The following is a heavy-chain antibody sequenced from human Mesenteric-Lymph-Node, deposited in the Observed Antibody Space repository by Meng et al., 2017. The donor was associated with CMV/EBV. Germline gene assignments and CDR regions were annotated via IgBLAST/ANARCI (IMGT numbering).Heavy chain of an antibody. CDR3: VRDNFGPANY. D-gene: IGHD1-14*01. CDR2: INSDGSST. Sequence: LPCAASGFTFSSYWMHWVRQAPGKGLVWVSRINSDGSSTSYADSVKGRFTISRDNAKDTLYLQMNSLRAEDTAVYYCVRDNFGPANYWGQGILVTVSS. CDR1: GFTFSSYW. J-gene: IGHJ4*02. V-gene: IGHV3-74*01.